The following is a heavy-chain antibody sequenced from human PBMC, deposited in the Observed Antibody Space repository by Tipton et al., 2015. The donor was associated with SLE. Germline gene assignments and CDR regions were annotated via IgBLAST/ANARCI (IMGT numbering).Heavy chain of an antibody. CDR2: ISSSGSTI. CDR1: GFTFSSYE. CDR3: ASLGEQQPTDY. Sequence: SLRLSCAASGFTFSSYEMNWVRQAPGKGLEWVSYISSSGSTIYYADSVKGRFTISRDNAKNSLYLQMNSLRAEDTAVYYCASLGEQQPTDYWGQGTLVTVSS. V-gene: IGHV3-48*03. J-gene: IGHJ4*02. D-gene: IGHD6-13*01.